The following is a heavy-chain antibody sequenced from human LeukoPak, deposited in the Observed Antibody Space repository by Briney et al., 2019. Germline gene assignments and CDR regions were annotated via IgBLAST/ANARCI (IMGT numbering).Heavy chain of an antibody. CDR1: GGSISTSNYY. D-gene: IGHD7-27*01. J-gene: IGHJ4*02. V-gene: IGHV4-39*07. Sequence: SETLSLTCTVSGGSISTSNYYWGWIRQPPGKGLEWIGSIFYSGSTYYSPSLRSRVTISLDTSKNQFSLKLRSVTAADTAVYYCARHWAYWGQGTLVTVSS. CDR2: IFYSGST. CDR3: ARHWAY.